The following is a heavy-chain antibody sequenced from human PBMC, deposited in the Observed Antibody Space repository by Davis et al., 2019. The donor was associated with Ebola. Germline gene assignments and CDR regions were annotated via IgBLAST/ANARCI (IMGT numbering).Heavy chain of an antibody. J-gene: IGHJ4*02. CDR2: IRSKAYGGTT. Sequence: GESLKISCTGSGFTFGDYAMSWVRQAPGKGLEWVGFIRSKAYGGTTEYAASVKGRFTISRDDSKSIAYLQMNSLKTEDTAVYYCTREAGPGYYYDTSGIPIDYWGQGTLVTVSS. D-gene: IGHD3-22*01. V-gene: IGHV3-49*04. CDR3: TREAGPGYYYDTSGIPIDY. CDR1: GFTFGDYA.